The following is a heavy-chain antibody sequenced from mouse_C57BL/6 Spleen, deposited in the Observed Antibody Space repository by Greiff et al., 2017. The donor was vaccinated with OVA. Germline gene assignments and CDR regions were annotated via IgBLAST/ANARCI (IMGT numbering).Heavy chain of an antibody. CDR1: GYTFTSYW. D-gene: IGHD1-1*01. Sequence: QVHVMQPGPDLVKPGASVKLSCKASGYTFTSYWLHWVKQSPGQGLEWIGNINPSNGGTNYNEKFKSKATLTVDKSSSTVYMQLSSLTSEDSAVYYCASSYYYGNYIDYWGQGTTLTVSS. CDR3: ASSYYYGNYIDY. J-gene: IGHJ2*01. CDR2: INPSNGGT. V-gene: IGHV1-53*01.